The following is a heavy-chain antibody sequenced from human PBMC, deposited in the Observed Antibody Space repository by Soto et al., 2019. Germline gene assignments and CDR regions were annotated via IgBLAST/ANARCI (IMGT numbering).Heavy chain of an antibody. D-gene: IGHD6-19*01. CDR1: GVSISSSRYY. Sequence: SETLSLTCAVSGVSISSSRYYWGWIRQPPGKGLEWIGSIYYSGNTQYNPSLKSRVTISVDTSKSQFSLNLTSVTAADTAVYYCARHRSSGWYVDFDYWGQGTLVTVSS. V-gene: IGHV4-39*01. CDR2: IYYSGNT. CDR3: ARHRSSGWYVDFDY. J-gene: IGHJ4*02.